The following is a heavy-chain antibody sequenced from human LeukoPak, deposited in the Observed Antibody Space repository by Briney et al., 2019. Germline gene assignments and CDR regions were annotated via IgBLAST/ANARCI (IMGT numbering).Heavy chain of an antibody. D-gene: IGHD3-10*01. J-gene: IGHJ5*02. CDR3: ARGKWFGELLNWFDP. CDR2: INPNSGGT. V-gene: IGHV1-2*02. Sequence: GASVKVSCKASGYTFTGYYMHWVRQAPGQGLEWMGWINPNSGGTNYAQKFQGRVTMTRDTSIGTAYMELSRLRSDDTAVYYCARGKWFGELLNWFDPWGQGTLVTVSS. CDR1: GYTFTGYY.